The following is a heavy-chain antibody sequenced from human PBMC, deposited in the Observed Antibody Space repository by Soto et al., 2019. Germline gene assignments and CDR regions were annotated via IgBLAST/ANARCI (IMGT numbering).Heavy chain of an antibody. V-gene: IGHV1-69*13. Sequence: SVKVSCKASGGTFSSYAISWVRQAPGQGLEWMGGIIPIFGTANYAQKFQGRVTITADESTSTAYMELSSLRSEDTAVYYCARDFGRHYDKGSGAFDIWAKGQWSPSPQ. CDR1: GGTFSSYA. CDR2: IIPIFGTA. D-gene: IGHD2-15*01. CDR3: ARDFGRHYDKGSGAFDI. J-gene: IGHJ3*02.